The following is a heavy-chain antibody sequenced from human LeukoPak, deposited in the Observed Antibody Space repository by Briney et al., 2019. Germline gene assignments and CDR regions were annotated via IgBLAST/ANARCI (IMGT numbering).Heavy chain of an antibody. CDR1: GYTFTSYD. V-gene: IGHV1-8*01. CDR3: ARGLFEDIVASPHYGMDV. J-gene: IGHJ6*02. Sequence: ASVNVSCKASGYTFTSYDINWGRQAPGQRLEWMGWMNPNSGNTGYAQKFQGRVTMTRNTSISTAYMELSSLRSEDTGVYYCARGLFEDIVASPHYGMDVWGQGTTVTVSS. CDR2: MNPNSGNT. D-gene: IGHD5-12*01.